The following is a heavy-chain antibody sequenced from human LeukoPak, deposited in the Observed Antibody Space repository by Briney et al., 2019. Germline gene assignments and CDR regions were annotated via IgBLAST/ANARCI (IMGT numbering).Heavy chain of an antibody. V-gene: IGHV4-59*08. Sequence: SETLSLTCTVSGGSISSYYWSWVRQPPGKGLDWIGYIYYSGSTNYNPSLKSRVTISIDTSKNHFSLRLNSVTAADTAVYFCASELLVGRVCSYGYDVWGLGSLVTVSS. J-gene: IGHJ4*02. D-gene: IGHD5-18*01. CDR3: ASELLVGRVCSYGYDV. CDR2: IYYSGST. CDR1: GGSISSYY.